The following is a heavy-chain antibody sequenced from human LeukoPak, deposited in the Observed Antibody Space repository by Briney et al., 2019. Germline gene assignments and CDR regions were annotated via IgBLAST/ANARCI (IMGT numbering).Heavy chain of an antibody. Sequence: GGSLRLSCAASGFTFSSYWMHWVRQAPGKGLVWVSRINSDGSSTSYADSVKGRFTISRDNSKNTLYLQMNSLRAEDTAVYYCAKDPRSRTGDPTNWFDPWGQGTLVTVSS. V-gene: IGHV3-74*01. J-gene: IGHJ5*02. CDR2: INSDGSST. D-gene: IGHD7-27*01. CDR3: AKDPRSRTGDPTNWFDP. CDR1: GFTFSSYW.